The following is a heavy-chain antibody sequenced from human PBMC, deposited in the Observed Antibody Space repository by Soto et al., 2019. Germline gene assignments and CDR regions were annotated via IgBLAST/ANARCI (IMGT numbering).Heavy chain of an antibody. CDR3: ARSMGSYYMDV. CDR2: INHSGST. D-gene: IGHD6-6*01. J-gene: IGHJ6*03. CDR1: GGSFCGYY. V-gene: IGHV4-34*01. Sequence: PSETLSLTCAVYGGSFCGYYWSWIRQPPGKGLEWIGEINHSGSTNYNPSLKSRVTISVDTSKNQFSLKLSSVTAADTAVYYCARSMGSYYMDVWGKGTTVTVSS.